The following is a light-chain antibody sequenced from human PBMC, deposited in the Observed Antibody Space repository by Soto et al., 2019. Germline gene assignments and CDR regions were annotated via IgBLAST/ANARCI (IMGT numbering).Light chain of an antibody. J-gene: IGKJ5*01. CDR1: QSVDNN. V-gene: IGKV3-15*01. CDR2: GSF. CDR3: QQYNDRPPIT. Sequence: EIVMTQSPVTVSASRGESATLSCRASQSVDNNVAWYQQKPGQAPRLLIVGSFARATGIPARFSGSGSGSEFTLTISGLQSEDFAVYYCQQYNDRPPITFGQGTRLEIK.